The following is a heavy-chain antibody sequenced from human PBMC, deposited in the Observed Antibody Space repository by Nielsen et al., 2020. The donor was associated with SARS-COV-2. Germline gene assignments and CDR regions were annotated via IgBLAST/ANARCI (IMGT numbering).Heavy chain of an antibody. CDR2: IYYSGST. D-gene: IGHD5-18*01. Sequence: SETLSLTCTVSGGSISSSSYYWGWIRQPPGKGLEWIGSIYYSGSTYYNPSLKSRVTISVDTSKNQFSLKLSSVTAADTAVYYCARASLQLWLRFWYFDLWGRGTLVTVSS. CDR1: GGSISSSSYY. J-gene: IGHJ2*01. CDR3: ARASLQLWLRFWYFDL. V-gene: IGHV4-39*07.